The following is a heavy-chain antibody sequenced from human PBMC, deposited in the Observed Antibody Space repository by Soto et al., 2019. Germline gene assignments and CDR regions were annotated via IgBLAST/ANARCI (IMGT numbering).Heavy chain of an antibody. CDR3: ARERIAAAGTSWFDP. D-gene: IGHD6-13*01. J-gene: IGHJ5*02. CDR2: VSASGDT. CDR1: GGSISSYY. Sequence: PSETLSLTCTISGGSISSYYWTWIRLPAGKGLEWIGRVSASGDTDYNASLKTRVTMSVDTSKNQISLKLSSVTAADTAVYYCARERIAAAGTSWFDPWGQGTLVTVSS. V-gene: IGHV4-4*07.